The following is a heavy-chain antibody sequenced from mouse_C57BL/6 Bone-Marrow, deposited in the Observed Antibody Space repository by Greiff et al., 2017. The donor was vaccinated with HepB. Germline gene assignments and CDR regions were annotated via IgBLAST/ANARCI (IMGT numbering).Heavy chain of an antibody. Sequence: QVQLQQSGPGLVQPSPSLSITCTVSGFSLTSYGVHWVRQSPGKGLEWLGVIWRGGSTDYNAAFMSRLSITKDNSTSHVFFKMNSLQADDTAIYYCAKGSSYYAMDYWGQGTSVTVSS. CDR2: IWRGGST. J-gene: IGHJ4*01. CDR1: GFSLTSYG. CDR3: AKGSSYYAMDY. V-gene: IGHV2-5*01. D-gene: IGHD1-1*01.